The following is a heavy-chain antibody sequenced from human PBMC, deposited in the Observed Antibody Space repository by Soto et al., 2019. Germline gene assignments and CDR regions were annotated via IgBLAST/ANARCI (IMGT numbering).Heavy chain of an antibody. D-gene: IGHD4-17*01. V-gene: IGHV3-7*05. CDR2: IGQDGTEE. J-gene: IGHJ4*02. CDR3: ARAVRDYESRGDS. CDR1: GFRFSIYW. Sequence: GGSLRLSCAASGFRFSIYWMSWVRQAPGKGLEWVANIGQDGTEEYFVDPVKGRFTISRDNARNSLFLQMNSLGAEDTAVYYCARAVRDYESRGDSWGQGTVVTVSS.